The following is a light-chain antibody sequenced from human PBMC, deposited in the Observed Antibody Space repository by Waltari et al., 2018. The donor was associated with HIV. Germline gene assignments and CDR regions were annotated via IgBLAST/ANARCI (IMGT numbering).Light chain of an antibody. Sequence: EIVMTQSPATLSVSAGERATLSCRASQNIGGNLAWYQQRHGTPPRLLVYGASSREPGIPARFSGRGSGTEFTLTISSLESDDSAVYYCQQYLDWPPWTFGQGTKV. V-gene: IGKV3D-15*01. CDR1: QNIGGN. CDR3: QQYLDWPPWT. J-gene: IGKJ1*01. CDR2: GAS.